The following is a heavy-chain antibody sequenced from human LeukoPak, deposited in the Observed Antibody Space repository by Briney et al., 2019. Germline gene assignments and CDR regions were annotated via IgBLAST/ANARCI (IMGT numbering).Heavy chain of an antibody. D-gene: IGHD1-14*01. CDR1: GFTLSDYA. V-gene: IGHV3-74*01. CDR2: FTADGSST. CDR3: ARAQMGTPTDC. J-gene: IGHJ4*02. Sequence: GESPRLSCAASGFTLSDYAMYWVRQAPGKGLVWVSRFTADGSSTIYADSVMGRFTVSRDIAKNTLYLQMYSLRAEDTAVYYCARAQMGTPTDCWGQGTLVTVSS.